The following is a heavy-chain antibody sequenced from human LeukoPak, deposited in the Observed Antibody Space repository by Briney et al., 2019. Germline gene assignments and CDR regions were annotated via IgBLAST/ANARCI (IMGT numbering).Heavy chain of an antibody. V-gene: IGHV4-39*07. CDR3: AIIVGAKYAFDI. Sequence: TSETLSLTCTVSGGSISSSSYYWGWIRQPPGKGLEWIGSIYYSGSTYYNPSLKSRVTISVDTSKNQFSLKLSSVTAADTAVYYCAIIVGAKYAFDIWGQGTMVTVSS. J-gene: IGHJ3*02. D-gene: IGHD1-26*01. CDR1: GGSISSSSYY. CDR2: IYYSGST.